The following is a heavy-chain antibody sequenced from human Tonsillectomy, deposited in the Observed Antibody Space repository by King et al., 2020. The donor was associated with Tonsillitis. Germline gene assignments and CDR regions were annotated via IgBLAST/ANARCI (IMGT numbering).Heavy chain of an antibody. CDR3: ARDGGGELLSHWFDP. V-gene: IGHV3-74*01. J-gene: IGHJ5*02. D-gene: IGHD3-10*01. CDR1: GFTFSSYW. CDR2: INSDGSST. Sequence: VQLVESGGGLVQPGGALRLSCAASGFTFSSYWVHLVRPDPGKGRGWVSRINSDGSSTSYADSVKGRFTISRDNAKNTLYLQMNSLRAEDTAVYYCARDGGGELLSHWFDPWGQGTLVTVSS.